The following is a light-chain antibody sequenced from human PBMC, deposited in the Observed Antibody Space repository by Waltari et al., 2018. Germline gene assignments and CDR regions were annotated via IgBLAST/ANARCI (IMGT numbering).Light chain of an antibody. CDR3: QQYGNSPIYT. V-gene: IGKV3-20*01. Sequence: ESVMTQSPGTLSLSPGERATLSCRASQSVSSSYLAWYQQRPGQAPRLLIYGASSRATGVPYRFSASGSGTDFTLTISRLEPEDFALYYCQQYGNSPIYTFGQGTKLEI. J-gene: IGKJ2*01. CDR2: GAS. CDR1: QSVSSSY.